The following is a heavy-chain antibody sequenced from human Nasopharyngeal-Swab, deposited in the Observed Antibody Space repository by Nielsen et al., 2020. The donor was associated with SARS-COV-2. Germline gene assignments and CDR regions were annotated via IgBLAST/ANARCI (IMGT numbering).Heavy chain of an antibody. J-gene: IGHJ6*02. Sequence: SETLSLTCTVSGGSINSSYWSWVRQPPGKGLEWIGYIYSSGSTNYNPSLKSRVTISVDTSKNQFSLKLISVTAADTAVYYCARVATGMGFYYYYGMDVWGPGTTVTVSS. CDR3: ARVATGMGFYYYYGMDV. CDR1: GGSINSSY. CDR2: IYSSGST. D-gene: IGHD5-18*01. V-gene: IGHV4-59*13.